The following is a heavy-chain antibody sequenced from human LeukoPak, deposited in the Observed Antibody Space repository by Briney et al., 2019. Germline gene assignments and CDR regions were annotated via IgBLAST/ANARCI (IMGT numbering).Heavy chain of an antibody. CDR2: IYPGDSDT. D-gene: IGHD6-6*01. Sequence: GESLKISCKGSGYSFTSQWIAWVRQMPGKGLEWMGIIYPGDSDTRYSPSFQGQVTISADKSISTAYLQWSSLKASDTAMYYCARLGSIAARAFDYWGQGTLVTVSS. CDR3: ARLGSIAARAFDY. J-gene: IGHJ4*02. CDR1: GYSFTSQW. V-gene: IGHV5-51*01.